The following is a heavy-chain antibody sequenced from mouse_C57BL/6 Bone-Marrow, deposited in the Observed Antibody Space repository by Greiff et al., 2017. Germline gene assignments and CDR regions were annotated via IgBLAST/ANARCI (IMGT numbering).Heavy chain of an antibody. D-gene: IGHD6-5*01. J-gene: IGHJ4*01. CDR3: ASSLYYYAMDY. V-gene: IGHV2-2*01. CDR2: IWSGGST. Sequence: VKLMESGPGLVQPSQSLSITCTVSGFSLTSYGVHWVRQSPGQGLEWLGVIWSGGSTDYNSAFISRLSISKDNSKSQVFFKMNSLQADDTAIYYCASSLYYYAMDYWGQGTSVTVSS. CDR1: GFSLTSYG.